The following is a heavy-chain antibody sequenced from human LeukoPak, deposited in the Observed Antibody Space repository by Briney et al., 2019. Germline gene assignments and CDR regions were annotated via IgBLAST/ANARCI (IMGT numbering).Heavy chain of an antibody. CDR2: ISYDGSNK. CDR3: ARDPPDYALGAFDI. CDR1: GFTFSSYA. Sequence: GGSLRLSCAASGFTFSSYAMHWVRQAPGKGLEWVAVISYDGSNKYYADSVKGRFTISRDNSKNTLYLQMNSLRAEDTAVYYCARDPPDYALGAFDIWGQGTMVTVS. J-gene: IGHJ3*02. V-gene: IGHV3-30-3*01. D-gene: IGHD4-17*01.